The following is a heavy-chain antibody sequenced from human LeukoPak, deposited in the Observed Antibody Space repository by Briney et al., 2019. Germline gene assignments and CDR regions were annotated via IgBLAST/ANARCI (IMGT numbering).Heavy chain of an antibody. CDR3: ARAPSEIGGYYPENFRH. V-gene: IGHV3-74*01. CDR2: IKSDGST. D-gene: IGHD3-22*01. J-gene: IGHJ1*01. CDR1: GFTFITYW. Sequence: PGGSLRLSCAASGFTFITYWMHWVRQAPGKGLVWVSRIKSDGSTNYADSVKGRFTISRDNAKNKLSLQMNSLRPEDTGVYYCARAPSEIGGYYPENFRHWGQGTLVTVSS.